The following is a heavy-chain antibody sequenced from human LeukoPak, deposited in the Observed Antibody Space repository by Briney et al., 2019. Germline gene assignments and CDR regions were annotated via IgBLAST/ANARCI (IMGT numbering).Heavy chain of an antibody. Sequence: SETLSLTCAVSGGSISSGGYSWSWIRQPPGKGLEWIGYIYHSGSTYYNPSLKSRVTISVDRSKNQFSLKLSSVTAADTAVYYCARATHGGSSTRFDPQGQGTLVTVSS. CDR2: IYHSGST. CDR1: GGSISSGGYS. CDR3: ARATHGGSSTRFDP. D-gene: IGHD2-2*01. J-gene: IGHJ5*02. V-gene: IGHV4-30-2*01.